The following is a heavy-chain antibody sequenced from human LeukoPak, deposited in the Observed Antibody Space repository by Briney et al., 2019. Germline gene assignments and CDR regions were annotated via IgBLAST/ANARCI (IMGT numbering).Heavy chain of an antibody. V-gene: IGHV4-39*07. J-gene: IGHJ5*02. CDR2: IYHSGST. D-gene: IGHD6-19*01. CDR1: GGSISSSSYY. Sequence: SETLSLTCSVSGGSISSSSYYWGWIRQPPGKGLEWIGSIYHSGSTYYNPSLKSRVTISVDTSKNQFSLKLSSVTAADTAVYYCARASGRIAVAGTSVWFDPWGQGTLVTVSS. CDR3: ARASGRIAVAGTSVWFDP.